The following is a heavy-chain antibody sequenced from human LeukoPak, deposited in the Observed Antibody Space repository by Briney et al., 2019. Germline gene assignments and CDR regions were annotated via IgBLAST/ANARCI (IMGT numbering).Heavy chain of an antibody. CDR2: INPSGGST. D-gene: IGHD4-17*01. CDR3: ARDTRGAVTRGFDY. Sequence: AASVKVSCKASGYTFTSYYMHWVRQAPGQGLEWMGMINPSGGSTSYAQKFQGRVTMTRDTSTSTVYMELSSLRSGDTAVCYCARDTRGAVTRGFDYWGQGTLVTVSS. CDR1: GYTFTSYY. V-gene: IGHV1-46*01. J-gene: IGHJ4*02.